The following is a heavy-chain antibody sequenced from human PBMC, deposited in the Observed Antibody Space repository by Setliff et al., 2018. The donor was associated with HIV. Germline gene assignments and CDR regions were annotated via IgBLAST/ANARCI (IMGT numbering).Heavy chain of an antibody. CDR1: GGPISSGTSY. D-gene: IGHD3-16*02. Sequence: SETLSLTCTVSGGPISSGTSYWSWIRQPAGKGLEWIGRIYTSGSTNYNPSLKSRVSISVDTSKNRFSLKLSSVTAADTAVYYCARETYDYVWGTYRYRPRHFDYWGQGTLVTVSS. CDR3: ARETYDYVWGTYRYRPRHFDY. V-gene: IGHV4-61*02. CDR2: IYTSGST. J-gene: IGHJ4*02.